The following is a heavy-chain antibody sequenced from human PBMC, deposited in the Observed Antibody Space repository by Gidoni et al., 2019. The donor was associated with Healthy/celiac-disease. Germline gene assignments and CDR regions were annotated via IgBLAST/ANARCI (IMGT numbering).Heavy chain of an antibody. CDR2: ISSSSSYT. CDR1: GFTFSDYY. D-gene: IGHD3-22*01. Sequence: QVQLVESGGGLVKPGGSLRLSCAASGFTFSDYYMSWIRQAPGKGLEWVSYISSSSSYTNYADSVKGRFTISRDNAKNSLYLQMNSLRAEDTAVYYCARKYYDSSGYYPYNWFDPWGQGTLVTVSS. J-gene: IGHJ5*02. CDR3: ARKYYDSSGYYPYNWFDP. V-gene: IGHV3-11*06.